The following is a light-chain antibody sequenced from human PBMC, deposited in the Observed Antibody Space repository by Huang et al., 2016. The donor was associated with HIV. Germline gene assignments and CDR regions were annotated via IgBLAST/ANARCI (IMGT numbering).Light chain of an antibody. V-gene: IGKV1-5*03. Sequence: DIQMTQSSASLSAAVGDRVTISCRASQSAGTWLSWYQQKPGKAPNLLIYEASTLESGVPSRFSVGGSGTEFTLTINSLQPDDFATYYCQHYNSFPWTFGQGTKVEV. CDR2: EAS. CDR3: QHYNSFPWT. J-gene: IGKJ1*01. CDR1: QSAGTW.